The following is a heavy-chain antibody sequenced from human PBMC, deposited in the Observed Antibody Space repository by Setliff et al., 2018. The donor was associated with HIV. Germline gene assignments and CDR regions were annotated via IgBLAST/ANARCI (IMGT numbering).Heavy chain of an antibody. CDR2: VSGGGGST. V-gene: IGHV3-23*01. CDR1: GFTFSRYD. D-gene: IGHD3-3*01. J-gene: IGHJ4*02. CDR3: ARTSYYYNFWSGGPDYFDY. Sequence: GSLRLSCAASGFTFSRYDMSWVRQAPGKGLEWVSAVSGGGGSTYYADSIKGRFTISRDNSKSTLYLQMNSLRAEDTAVYYCARTSYYYNFWSGGPDYFDYWGQGTLVTVSS.